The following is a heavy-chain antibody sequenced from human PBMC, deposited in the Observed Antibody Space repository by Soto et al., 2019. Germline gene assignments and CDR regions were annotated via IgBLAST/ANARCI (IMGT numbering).Heavy chain of an antibody. CDR1: GYTFAGYY. Sequence: ASVKVSCKASGYTFAGYYMHWVRQAPEQGLEWMGWINPNSGGTNYAQKFQGWVTMTRDTSISTAYMELSRLRSDDTAVYYCARGGTAMAEYNWFDPWGQGTLVTVSS. V-gene: IGHV1-2*04. D-gene: IGHD5-18*01. J-gene: IGHJ5*02. CDR2: INPNSGGT. CDR3: ARGGTAMAEYNWFDP.